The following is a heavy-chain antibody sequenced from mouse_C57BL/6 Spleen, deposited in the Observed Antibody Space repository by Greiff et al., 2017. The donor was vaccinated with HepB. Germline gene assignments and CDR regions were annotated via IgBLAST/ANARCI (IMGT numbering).Heavy chain of an antibody. CDR3: ARNPLTTVVVDYAMDY. Sequence: QVQLKQSGPGLVQPSQSLSITCTVSGFSLTSYGVHWVRQSPGKGLEWLGVIWSGGSTDYNAAFISRLSISKDNSKSQVFFKMNSLQADDTAIYYCARNPLTTVVVDYAMDYWGQGTSVTVSS. CDR1: GFSLTSYG. D-gene: IGHD1-1*01. V-gene: IGHV2-2*01. J-gene: IGHJ4*01. CDR2: IWSGGST.